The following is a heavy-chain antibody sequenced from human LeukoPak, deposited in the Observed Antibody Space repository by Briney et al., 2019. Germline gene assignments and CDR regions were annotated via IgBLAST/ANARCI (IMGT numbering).Heavy chain of an antibody. V-gene: IGHV3-33*06. D-gene: IGHD6-6*01. J-gene: IGHJ6*03. CDR2: IWYDGSNK. Sequence: PGRSLRLSCAASGFTFSSYGMHWVRQAPGKGLEGVAVIWYDGSNKYYADSVKGRFPISRDNSKNTLYLQMNSLRAEDTAVYYCAKDYSSSSSNGYYYYYYMDVWGKGTTVTVSS. CDR3: AKDYSSSSSNGYYYYYYMDV. CDR1: GFTFSSYG.